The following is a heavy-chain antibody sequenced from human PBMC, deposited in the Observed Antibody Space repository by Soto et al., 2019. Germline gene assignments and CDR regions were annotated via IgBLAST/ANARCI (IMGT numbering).Heavy chain of an antibody. CDR2: IWYDGGNK. J-gene: IGHJ2*01. Sequence: QVQLVESGGGVVQPGRSLRLSCAASGFTFSSYGMHWVRQAPGKGLEWVAVIWYDGGNKYYADSVKGRFTISRDNSKNTLYLQMNSLRAEDTAVYYCARDSRGLTIFGVVIGGYFDLWGRGTLVTVSS. CDR1: GFTFSSYG. V-gene: IGHV3-33*01. CDR3: ARDSRGLTIFGVVIGGYFDL. D-gene: IGHD3-3*01.